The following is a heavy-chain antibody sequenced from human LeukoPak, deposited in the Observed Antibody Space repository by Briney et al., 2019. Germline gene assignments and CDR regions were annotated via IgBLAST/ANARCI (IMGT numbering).Heavy chain of an antibody. CDR2: IIPIFGTA. CDR1: GGTFSSYA. D-gene: IGHD4-17*01. Sequence: EASVKVSCKASGGTFSSYAISWVRQAPGQGLEWMGGIIPIFGTANYAQKFQGRVTITADESTSTACMELSSLRSEDTAVYYCARDPAGVTTSVSYFDYWGQGTLVTVSS. CDR3: ARDPAGVTTSVSYFDY. V-gene: IGHV1-69*13. J-gene: IGHJ4*02.